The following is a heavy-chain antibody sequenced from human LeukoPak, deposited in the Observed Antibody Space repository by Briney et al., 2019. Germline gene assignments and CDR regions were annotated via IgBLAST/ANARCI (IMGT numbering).Heavy chain of an antibody. CDR2: IYYSGST. CDR3: AVRVDYDFWSGPNAFYFDYGMDV. D-gene: IGHD3-3*01. J-gene: IGHJ6*02. V-gene: IGHV4-31*11. CDR1: GGSFSGYY. Sequence: PSETLSLTCAVYGGSFSGYYWSWIRQHPGKGLEWIGYIYYSGSTYYNPSLKSRVTISVDTSKNQFSLKLSSVTAADTAVYYCAVRVDYDFWSGPNAFYFDYGMDVWGQGTTVTVSS.